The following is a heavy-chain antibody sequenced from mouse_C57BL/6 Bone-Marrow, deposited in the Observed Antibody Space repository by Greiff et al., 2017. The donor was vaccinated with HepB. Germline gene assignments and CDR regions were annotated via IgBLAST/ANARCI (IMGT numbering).Heavy chain of an antibody. J-gene: IGHJ3*01. CDR3: ARVRDGSRDEFAY. D-gene: IGHD1-1*01. CDR1: GYTFTSGG. Sequence: QVQLQQSGAELARPGASVKLTCTATGYTFTSGGISWVKQRTGQDLQWMGEIYPRSGNTYYNEKFKGKDTLTADKSSSTAYMELRSLTAEDSAVSICARVRDGSRDEFAYWGQGTLVTVSA. CDR2: IYPRSGNT. V-gene: IGHV1-81*01.